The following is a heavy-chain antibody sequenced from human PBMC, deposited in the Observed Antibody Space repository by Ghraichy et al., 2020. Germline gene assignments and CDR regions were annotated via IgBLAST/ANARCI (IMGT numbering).Heavy chain of an antibody. J-gene: IGHJ3*02. D-gene: IGHD6-19*01. Sequence: LSLTCAASGFTFDDYAMHWVRQAPGKGLEWVSGISWNSGSIGYADSVKGRFTISRDNAKNSLYLQMNSLRAEDTALYYCAKDSLSAASGWYSIWGQGTMFTVSS. CDR3: AKDSLSAASGWYSI. CDR2: ISWNSGSI. V-gene: IGHV3-9*01. CDR1: GFTFDDYA.